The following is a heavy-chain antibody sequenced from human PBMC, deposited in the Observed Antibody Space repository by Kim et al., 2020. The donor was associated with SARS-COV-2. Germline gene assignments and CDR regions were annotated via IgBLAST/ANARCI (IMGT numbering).Heavy chain of an antibody. J-gene: IGHJ4*02. CDR2: YNPKTGGT. V-gene: IGHV1-2*02. D-gene: IGHD3-9*01. Sequence: ASVKVSCRASGYTFTDYHIHWVREAPGQGLEWMAWYNPKTGGTYHSDTFVDRVTLTGDSSISTAFMEVSGLNSDDTAVYYCARAKRNGLIIDYWGQGTLVTVSS. CDR1: GYTFTDYH. CDR3: ARAKRNGLIIDY.